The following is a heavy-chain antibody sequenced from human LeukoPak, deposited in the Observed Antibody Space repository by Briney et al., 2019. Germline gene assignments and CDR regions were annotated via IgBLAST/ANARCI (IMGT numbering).Heavy chain of an antibody. CDR1: GFTFSNYW. J-gene: IGHJ4*02. V-gene: IGHV3-7*01. CDR3: ARGLRLLVAAPHY. Sequence: GGSLRLSCAASGFTFSNYWMSWVRQAPGKGLEWVANIKEDGSEKYYVDSVKGRFTISRDNAKNSLYLQMNSLRAEDTAVYYCARGLRLLVAAPHYWGQGTLVTVSS. CDR2: IKEDGSEK. D-gene: IGHD2-15*01.